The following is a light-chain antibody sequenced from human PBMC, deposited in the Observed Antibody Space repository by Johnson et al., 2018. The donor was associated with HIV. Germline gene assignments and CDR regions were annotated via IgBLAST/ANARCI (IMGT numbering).Light chain of an antibody. V-gene: IGLV1-51*01. CDR3: GTWDSSLGGYV. Sequence: QSVLTQPPSVSAAPGQKVTISCSGNRSNIGDNFVSWYQHLPGTAPKLLVYDNSKRPSGIPDRFSATKSGTSATLGITGLQTGDEADYYCGTWDSSLGGYVGGTGTEVTVL. J-gene: IGLJ1*01. CDR1: RSNIGDNF. CDR2: DNS.